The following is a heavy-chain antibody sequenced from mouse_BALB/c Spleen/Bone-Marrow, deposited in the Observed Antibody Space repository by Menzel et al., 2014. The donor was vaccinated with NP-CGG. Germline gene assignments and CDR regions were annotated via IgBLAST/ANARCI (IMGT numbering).Heavy chain of an antibody. CDR3: ARINGYDY. CDR1: GYTFXSYW. CDR2: IDPSTGRT. J-gene: IGHJ2*01. V-gene: IGHV1S81*02. D-gene: IGHD2-2*01. Sequence: QVQLQQSGAELVKPGASVKLSCKASGYTFXSYWMHWVKQRPGQGLEWIGEIDPSTGRTDYNKKFKSQATLTVDKSSSTAYMHLSSLTSEDSAVYYCARINGYDYWGQGTTLTVSS.